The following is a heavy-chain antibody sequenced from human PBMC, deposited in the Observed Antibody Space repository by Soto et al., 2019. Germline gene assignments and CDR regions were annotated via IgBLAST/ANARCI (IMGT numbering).Heavy chain of an antibody. D-gene: IGHD2-8*01. CDR3: ARDRRYCTNGVCSVYYYYGMDV. J-gene: IGHJ6*02. V-gene: IGHV3-13*01. CDR2: IGTAGDT. Sequence: WVRQATGKGLEWVSAIGTAGDTYYPGSVKGRFTISRENAKNSLYLQMNSLRAGDTAVYYCARDRRYCTNGVCSVYYYYGMDVWGQGTTVTVSS.